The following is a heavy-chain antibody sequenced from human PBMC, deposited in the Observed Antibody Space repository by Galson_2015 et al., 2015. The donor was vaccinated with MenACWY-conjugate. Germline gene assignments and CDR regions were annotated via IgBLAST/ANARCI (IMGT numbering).Heavy chain of an antibody. D-gene: IGHD3-10*01. CDR2: IGPSGDT. CDR1: GFTFSRND. J-gene: IGHJ2*01. V-gene: IGHV3-13*01. CDR3: ARAYYYGSGSYYGWYFDL. Sequence: SLRLSCAAFGFTFSRNDMHWVRQPIGKNLEWVSAIGPSGDTFYPGSVKGRFTISRENARNSLYLQMNSLRAGDTAVYYCARAYYYGSGSYYGWYFDLWGRGTLVTVSS.